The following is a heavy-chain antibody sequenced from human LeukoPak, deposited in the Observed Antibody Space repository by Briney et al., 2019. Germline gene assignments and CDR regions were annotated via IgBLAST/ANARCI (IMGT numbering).Heavy chain of an antibody. Sequence: GGSLRLSCAASGFTFSSYGMHWVRQAPGKGLEWVAVISYDGSNKYYADSVKGRFTISRDNSKNTLYLQMNSLRAEDTAVYYCASNTAMVSWFDPWGQGTLVTVSS. CDR2: ISYDGSNK. D-gene: IGHD5-18*01. V-gene: IGHV3-30*03. CDR3: ASNTAMVSWFDP. J-gene: IGHJ5*02. CDR1: GFTFSSYG.